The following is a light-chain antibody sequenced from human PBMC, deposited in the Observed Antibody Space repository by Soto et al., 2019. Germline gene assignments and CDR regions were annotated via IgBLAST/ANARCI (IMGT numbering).Light chain of an antibody. V-gene: IGLV2-11*01. Sequence: QSLLTQPRSVSVSPGQSVTISCTGPTIDXXTXNYVSWYXQHPGKVPKLMFYDVSETPAGGPDRFSGYKTGNSASLTISGLYPEDVAASYSCSYEVSLYVLVPGSKVTV. CDR2: DVS. CDR3: CSYEVSLYV. J-gene: IGLJ1*01. CDR1: TIDXXTXNY.